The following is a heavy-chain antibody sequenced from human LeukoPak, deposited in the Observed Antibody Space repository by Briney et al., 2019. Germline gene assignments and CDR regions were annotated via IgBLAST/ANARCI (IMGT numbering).Heavy chain of an antibody. CDR1: GGSISSSSYY. Sequence: SETLSLTCTVSGGSISSSSYYWGWIRQPPGKGLEWIGSIYYSGSTYYNPSLKSRVTISVDTSKNQFSLKLSSVTAADTAVYYCATIPRDYYYDSSGYHYYFDYWGQGTLVTVSS. V-gene: IGHV4-39*07. J-gene: IGHJ4*02. CDR3: ATIPRDYYYDSSGYHYYFDY. CDR2: IYYSGST. D-gene: IGHD3-22*01.